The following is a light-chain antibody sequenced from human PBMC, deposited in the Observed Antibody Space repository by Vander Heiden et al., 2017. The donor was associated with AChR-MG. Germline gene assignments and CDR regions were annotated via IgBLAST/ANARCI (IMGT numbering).Light chain of an antibody. V-gene: IGLV1-44*01. Sequence: QSLLTQPPSASGTPGQRVPISCSGANSDSVNWYQQFPGTAPNLRIYDTKQRPSGVPDRFPGSKSGTSASLAISGLQADDEADYHCAAWDDSLNGEVFGGGTRLTVL. J-gene: IGLJ3*02. CDR3: AAWDDSLNGEV. CDR2: DTK. CDR1: NSDS.